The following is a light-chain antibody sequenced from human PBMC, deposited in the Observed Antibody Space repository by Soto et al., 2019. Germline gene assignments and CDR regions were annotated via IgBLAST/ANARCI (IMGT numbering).Light chain of an antibody. J-gene: IGKJ1*01. CDR1: QSISSW. CDR3: QQYNRHSTWT. CDR2: EAS. V-gene: IGKV1-5*03. Sequence: DIQMTQSPSTLSASVGDRVTITCRASQSISSWLAWYQQKPGKAPKLLIYEASSLDSGVPSRFSGSGSGAEFTLTISSLQPDDFATYYCQQYNRHSTWTFGQGTKVEIK.